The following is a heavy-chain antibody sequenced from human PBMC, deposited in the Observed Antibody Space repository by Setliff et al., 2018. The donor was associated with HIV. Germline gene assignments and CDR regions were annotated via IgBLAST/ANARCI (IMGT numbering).Heavy chain of an antibody. V-gene: IGHV5-51*01. CDR3: ARRASKASLDN. CDR2: IYPGDSDT. CDR1: GYTFTSYW. Sequence: PGESLTVSCKGSGYTFTSYWIGWVRQMPGKGLEWMGIIYPGDSDTRYSPSFQGPGTISADKSINPAYLQWSSPQASDTAMYYCARRASKASLDNWGQGTLVTVSS. J-gene: IGHJ4*02.